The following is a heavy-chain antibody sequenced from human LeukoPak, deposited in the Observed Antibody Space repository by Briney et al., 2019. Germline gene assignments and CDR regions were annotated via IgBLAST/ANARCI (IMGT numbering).Heavy chain of an antibody. CDR1: GFTFSSYW. D-gene: IGHD1-1*01. CDR2: IKQDGSEK. V-gene: IGHV3-7*05. Sequence: GGAVRLSCAASGFTFSSYWMSWVRQAPGKGLQWVANIKQDGSEKYYVDSVKGRFTISRDNAKNSLYLQMNSLRAEDTAVYYCTRDRSGQDWGQGTLVTVSS. J-gene: IGHJ4*02. CDR3: TRDRSGQD.